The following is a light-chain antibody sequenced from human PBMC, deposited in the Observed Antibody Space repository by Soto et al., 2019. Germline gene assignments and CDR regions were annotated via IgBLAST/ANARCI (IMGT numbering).Light chain of an antibody. Sequence: QSVLAQPCSASGSPGESVTISSTGTSSDAAGYNYVSWYQQHPGKAPKLIIYEVTKRPSGVPDRFSGSKSGNTASLTVSGLQAEDEVDYYCSSYAGSSTLGVFGTGTKVTVL. CDR3: SSYAGSSTLGV. CDR1: SSDAAGYNY. CDR2: EVT. V-gene: IGLV2-8*01. J-gene: IGLJ1*01.